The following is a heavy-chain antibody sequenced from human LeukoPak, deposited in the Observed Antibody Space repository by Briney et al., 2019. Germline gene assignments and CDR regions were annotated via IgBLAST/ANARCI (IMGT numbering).Heavy chain of an antibody. CDR1: GYTLTNYG. V-gene: IGHV1-18*01. D-gene: IGHD3-10*01. Sequence: ASVKVSCKASGYTLTNYGISWVRQAPGQGLEWMGWISAHNGNTDYAQKFQDRVTMTTDTSTSTASMELRSLRSDDTAVYYCARERPDYSGSGIHNWFDPWGQGTLVTVSS. J-gene: IGHJ5*02. CDR2: ISAHNGNT. CDR3: ARERPDYSGSGIHNWFDP.